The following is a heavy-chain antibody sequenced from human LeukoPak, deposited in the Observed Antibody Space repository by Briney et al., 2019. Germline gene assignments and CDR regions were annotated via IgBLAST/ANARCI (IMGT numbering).Heavy chain of an antibody. CDR3: ARHSPRWLQRGGFDY. D-gene: IGHD5-24*01. J-gene: IGHJ4*02. CDR2: INHSGST. V-gene: IGHV4-34*01. Sequence: PSETLSLTCTVSGDSISSGYYWSWIRPPPGKGLEWIGEINHSGSTNYNPSLKSRVTISVDTSKNQFSLELSSVTAADTAVYYCARHSPRWLQRGGFDYWGQGTLVTVSS. CDR1: GDSISSGYY.